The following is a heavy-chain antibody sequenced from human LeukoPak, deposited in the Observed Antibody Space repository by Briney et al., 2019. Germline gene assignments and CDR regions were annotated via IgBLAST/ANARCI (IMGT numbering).Heavy chain of an antibody. CDR3: ARSIWFGVSWFDP. J-gene: IGHJ5*02. Sequence: PSETLSLTCAVYGGSFSGYYWSWIRQPPGKGLEWIGYIYYSGSTNYNPSLKSRVTISVDTSKNQFSLKLSSVTAADTAVYYCARSIWFGVSWFDPWGQGTLVTVSS. CDR2: IYYSGST. V-gene: IGHV4-59*01. CDR1: GGSFSGYY. D-gene: IGHD3-10*01.